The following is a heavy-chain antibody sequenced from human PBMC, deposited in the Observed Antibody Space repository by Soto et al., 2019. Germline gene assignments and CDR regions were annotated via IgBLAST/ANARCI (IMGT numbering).Heavy chain of an antibody. CDR2: IYYSGST. J-gene: IGHJ4*02. CDR3: AGGHCSGGSCYPTPFDY. V-gene: IGHV4-59*01. CDR1: GGSISSYY. Sequence: SETLSLTCTVSGGSISSYYWSWIRQPPGKGLEWIGYIYYSGSTNYNPSLKSRVTISVDTSKNQFSLKLSSVTAADTAVYYCAGGHCSGGSCYPTPFDYWGQGTLVTVSS. D-gene: IGHD2-15*01.